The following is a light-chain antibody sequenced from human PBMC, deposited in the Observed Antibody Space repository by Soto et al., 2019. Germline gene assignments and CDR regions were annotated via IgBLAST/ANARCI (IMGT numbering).Light chain of an antibody. Sequence: QSALTQPASVSGSPGQSITISCTGTSSDIGAYKYVSWYQQHPGRAPKLMIFDVTNRPSGVSNRFSGSKSGNTASLTISGLQADDEADYYCSSYTIRSTFVFGTGPKVTVL. J-gene: IGLJ1*01. CDR2: DVT. V-gene: IGLV2-14*03. CDR1: SSDIGAYKY. CDR3: SSYTIRSTFV.